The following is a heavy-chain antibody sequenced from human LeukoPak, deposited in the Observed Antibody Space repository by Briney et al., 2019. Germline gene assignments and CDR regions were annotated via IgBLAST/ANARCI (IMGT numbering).Heavy chain of an antibody. CDR2: IIPIFGTA. CDR1: GGTFSSYA. D-gene: IGHD2-15*01. V-gene: IGHV1-69*13. J-gene: IGHJ4*02. CDR3: ARGGGPIRYSRIGFDY. Sequence: SVKVSCKASGGTFSSYAISWVRQAPGQGLEWMGGIIPIFGTANYAQKFQGRVTITADESTSTAYMELSSLRSEDTAVYYCARGGGPIRYSRIGFDYWGQGTLVTVSS.